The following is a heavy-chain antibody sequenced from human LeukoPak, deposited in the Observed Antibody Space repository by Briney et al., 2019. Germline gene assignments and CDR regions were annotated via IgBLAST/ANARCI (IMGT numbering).Heavy chain of an antibody. V-gene: IGHV3-7*01. J-gene: IGHJ3*02. CDR3: VRDVGDRYDIFDI. D-gene: IGHD3-9*01. CDR2: VNPRGNER. CDR1: GITFNKYW. Sequence: PGGALRLSCVASGITFNKYWRIWVRQTPGKGLERVANVNPRGNERDYMDSVEGRFTISRDNAKNTLYLQMNSLRTEDAAVYYFVRDVGDRYDIFDIWGQGTMVTVSS.